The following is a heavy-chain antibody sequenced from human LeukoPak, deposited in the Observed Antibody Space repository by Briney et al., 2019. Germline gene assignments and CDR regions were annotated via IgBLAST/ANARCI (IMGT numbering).Heavy chain of an antibody. J-gene: IGHJ4*02. CDR1: GGSFSGYY. CDR2: INHSGST. D-gene: IGHD2-15*01. Sequence: SETLSLTCAVYGGSFSGYYWSWIRQPPGKGLEWIGEINHSGSTNYNPSLKSRVTISVDTSKNQFSLKLSSVTAADTAVYYCARAQRYCSGGRCSDYWGQGTLVTVSS. V-gene: IGHV4-34*01. CDR3: ARAQRYCSGGRCSDY.